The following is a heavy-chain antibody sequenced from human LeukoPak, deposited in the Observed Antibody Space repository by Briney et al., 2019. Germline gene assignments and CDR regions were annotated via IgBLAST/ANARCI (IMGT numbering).Heavy chain of an antibody. CDR2: IYYSGTT. Sequence: SETLSLTCTVSGGSIGTYSWNWIRQPPGKGLEWIGYIYYSGTTNYNPSLKSRVTISVDTSRNQFSLKLSSVTAADTAVYYCARRNSGYTPNWFDPWGQGTLVTVSS. J-gene: IGHJ5*02. CDR1: GGSIGTYS. D-gene: IGHD5-12*01. V-gene: IGHV4-59*08. CDR3: ARRNSGYTPNWFDP.